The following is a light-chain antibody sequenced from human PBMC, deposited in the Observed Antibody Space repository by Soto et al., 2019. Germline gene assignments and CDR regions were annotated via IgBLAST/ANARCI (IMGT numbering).Light chain of an antibody. J-gene: IGKJ4*01. CDR3: QQYEDLPLT. CDR1: QSIFNY. Sequence: DVQLTQSPSTLSASVGDRVAITCQASQSIFNYLNWFHHRPGKAPQLLISDASHLEPGVPSRFSGQRSGTDFTLIINNLQPEDFATYYCQQYEDLPLTFGGGTRV. V-gene: IGKV1-33*01. CDR2: DAS.